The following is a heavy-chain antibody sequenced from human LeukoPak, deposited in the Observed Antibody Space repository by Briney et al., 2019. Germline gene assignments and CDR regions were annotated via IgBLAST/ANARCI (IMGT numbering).Heavy chain of an antibody. CDR2: INANNGVT. J-gene: IGHJ5*02. CDR3: ARSFPNYYDSSGYPPTGFDP. Sequence: EASVKVSCKASGYTLTGYYMHWVRQARGQGLEWMGWINANNGVTNYAQKFQGRVTMTRDTSINTVSMELSRLRSDDTAVYYCARSFPNYYDSSGYPPTGFDPWGQGTLVTVSS. V-gene: IGHV1-2*02. CDR1: GYTLTGYY. D-gene: IGHD3-22*01.